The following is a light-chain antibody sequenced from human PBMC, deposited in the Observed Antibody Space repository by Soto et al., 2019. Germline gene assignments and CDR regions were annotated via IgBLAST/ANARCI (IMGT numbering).Light chain of an antibody. CDR2: GNI. CDR1: SSNIGAGYD. Sequence: QSVLTQPPSVSGAPGQRVTISCTGSSSNIGAGYDVHWYQQRPGTAPKLLIFGNINRPSGVPDRFSGSKSGTSASLAITGVQAAEEGDYYCQSYDSTLSARDVFGAGTKLTVL. V-gene: IGLV1-40*01. J-gene: IGLJ1*01. CDR3: QSYDSTLSARDV.